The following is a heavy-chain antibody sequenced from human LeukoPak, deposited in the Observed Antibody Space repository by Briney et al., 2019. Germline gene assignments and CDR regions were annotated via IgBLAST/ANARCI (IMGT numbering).Heavy chain of an antibody. CDR2: IYYSGST. J-gene: IGHJ3*01. CDR3: ARDSYYYDSSGYYGCAFDL. V-gene: IGHV4-59*01. CDR1: GGSISSYY. Sequence: PSETLSLTCTVSGGSISSYYWSWILQPPGKGLEWIGYIYYSGSTNYNPSLKSRVTISVDTSKNQFSLKLSSVTAADTAVYYCARDSYYYDSSGYYGCAFDLWGQGTMVTVSS. D-gene: IGHD3-22*01.